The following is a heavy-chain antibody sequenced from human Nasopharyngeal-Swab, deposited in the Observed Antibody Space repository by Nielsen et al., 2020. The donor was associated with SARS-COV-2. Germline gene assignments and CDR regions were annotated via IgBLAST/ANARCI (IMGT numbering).Heavy chain of an antibody. Sequence: WIRQPPGKGLEWIGEINHTGNTNYNPSLKKRVTISVGASKNQLSLKRDSITAADTAVYYCAREDYGYPDYWGQGTLVTVSS. D-gene: IGHD3-16*01. CDR3: AREDYGYPDY. J-gene: IGHJ4*02. CDR2: INHTGNT. V-gene: IGHV4-34*01.